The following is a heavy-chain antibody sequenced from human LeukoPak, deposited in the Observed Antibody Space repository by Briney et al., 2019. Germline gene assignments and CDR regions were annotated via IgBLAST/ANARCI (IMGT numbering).Heavy chain of an antibody. Sequence: GASVKVSCKASGYTFTSYYMHWVRQAPGQGLEWMGIINPSDGSTTYAQRFQDRVIMTRDTSTSTVYMELSTLRSEDTAVYYCARVHDYGDLRYLDYWGQGSLVTVSS. D-gene: IGHD4-17*01. CDR3: ARVHDYGDLRYLDY. V-gene: IGHV1-46*01. CDR1: GYTFTSYY. J-gene: IGHJ4*02. CDR2: INPSDGST.